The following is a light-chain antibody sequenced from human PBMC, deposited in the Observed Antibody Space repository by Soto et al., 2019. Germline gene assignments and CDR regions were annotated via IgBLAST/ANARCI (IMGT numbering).Light chain of an antibody. CDR2: AGS. V-gene: IGKV3-20*01. J-gene: IGKJ2*01. CDR1: QSLRTTY. CDR3: QQYDSSVYT. Sequence: EIVLTQSPAALSLSPGERATLSCRASQSLRTTYLAWYQQKLGQAPRLLIYAGSIRATGVPDRFSGGGSGTDFTLTISRLEPEDSSVDYCQQYDSSVYTFGPGTKLEIK.